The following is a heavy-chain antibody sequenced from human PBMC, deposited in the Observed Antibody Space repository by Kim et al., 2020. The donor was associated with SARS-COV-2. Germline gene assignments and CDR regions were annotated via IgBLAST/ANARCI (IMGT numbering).Heavy chain of an antibody. V-gene: IGHV3-23*01. CDR3: AKADHEYYPMEGFDY. Sequence: DSVKGRFTISRDNSKNTLYLQMNSLRAEDTAVYYCAKADHEYYPMEGFDYWGQGTLVTVSS. J-gene: IGHJ4*02. D-gene: IGHD1-26*01.